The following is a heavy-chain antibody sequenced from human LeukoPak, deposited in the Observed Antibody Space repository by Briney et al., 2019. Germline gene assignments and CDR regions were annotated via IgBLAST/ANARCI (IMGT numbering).Heavy chain of an antibody. CDR3: ASRNYYDSSGYYYYYFDY. D-gene: IGHD3-22*01. Sequence: PGGSLRLSCAASGVTFSNYAMSWVRQAPGKGLEWVSGISGSGTSTYYADSVKGRFTISRDNSKNTLYLQMNSLRAEDTAVYYCASRNYYDSSGYYYYYFDYWGQGILVTVSS. J-gene: IGHJ4*02. CDR1: GVTFSNYA. V-gene: IGHV3-23*01. CDR2: ISGSGTST.